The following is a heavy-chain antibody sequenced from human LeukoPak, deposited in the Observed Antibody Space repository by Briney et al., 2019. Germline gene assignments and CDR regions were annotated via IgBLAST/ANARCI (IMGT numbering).Heavy chain of an antibody. D-gene: IGHD6-19*01. CDR3: ALQNDRWLENDAFDI. V-gene: IGHV4-39*07. CDR2: IYYSGST. CDR1: GGSISSSSYY. Sequence: PSETLSLTCTVSGGSISSSSYYWGWIRQPPGKGLEWIGSIYYSGSTYYNPSLKSRVTISVDTSKNQFSLKLSSVTAADTAVYYCALQNDRWLENDAFDIWGQGTMVTVSS. J-gene: IGHJ3*02.